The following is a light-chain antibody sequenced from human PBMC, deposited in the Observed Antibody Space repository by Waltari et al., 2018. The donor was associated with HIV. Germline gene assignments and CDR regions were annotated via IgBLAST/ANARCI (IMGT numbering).Light chain of an antibody. CDR3: QQHSSYPIT. V-gene: IGKV1-5*03. CDR1: QNIGIG. Sequence: VRLAQSPSTMSASVGDRITITCRASQNIGIGFIWYPHKPCKLPNLLLYKASNLESGVPSRCSGSGSGTDFTLTISSLQPDDVGTYYCQQHSSYPITFGGGTKVEI. CDR2: KAS. J-gene: IGKJ4*02.